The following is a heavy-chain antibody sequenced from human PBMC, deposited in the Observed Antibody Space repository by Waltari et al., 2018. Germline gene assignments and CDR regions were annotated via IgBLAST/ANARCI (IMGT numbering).Heavy chain of an antibody. V-gene: IGHV4-38-2*01. CDR2: IYHSGCT. J-gene: IGHJ4*02. CDR1: GYSISSGYY. Sequence: QVQLQESGPGLVKPSETLSLTCAVSGYSISSGYYWGWFRQPPGKGLEWIGSIYHSGCTYYNPSLKSRVTISVDTSNNQFSLKLSSVTAADTVVYYWGGVRGWYVFDYWGQGTLVTVSS. CDR3: GGVRGWYVFDY. D-gene: IGHD6-19*01.